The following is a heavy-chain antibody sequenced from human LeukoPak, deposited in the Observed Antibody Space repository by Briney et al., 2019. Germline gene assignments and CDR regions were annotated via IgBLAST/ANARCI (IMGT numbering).Heavy chain of an antibody. V-gene: IGHV3-21*01. D-gene: IGHD3-22*01. CDR1: GFTFSTYS. CDR3: ARGIYYDSSGYLGPDWFDP. J-gene: IGHJ5*02. CDR2: ISSSSSYI. Sequence: SGGSLRLSCAASGFTFSTYSMNWVRQAPGKGLEWVSSISSSSSYIYYADSVKGRFTISRDNAKNSLYLQMISLRAEDTAVYYCARGIYYDSSGYLGPDWFDPWGQGTLVTVSS.